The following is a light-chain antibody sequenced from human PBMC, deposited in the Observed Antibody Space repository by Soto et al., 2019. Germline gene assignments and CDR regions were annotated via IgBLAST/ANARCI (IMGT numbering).Light chain of an antibody. CDR1: QSVSSN. Sequence: EMVMTQSPATLSVSTGERATVSCRASQSVSSNLAWYQQKPGQAPRLLIYGASTRATGIPARFSGSGSGTEFTHTVSSLQSEDFAVYYCQQNNNWPPWTFGQGTKVEIK. CDR3: QQNNNWPPWT. CDR2: GAS. V-gene: IGKV3-15*01. J-gene: IGKJ1*01.